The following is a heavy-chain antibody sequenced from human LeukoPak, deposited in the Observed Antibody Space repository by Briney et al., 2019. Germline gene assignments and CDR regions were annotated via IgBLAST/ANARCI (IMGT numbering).Heavy chain of an antibody. CDR2: INPSGGST. CDR1: GYTFTSYY. Sequence: ASVKVSCKASGYTFTSYYMHWVRQAPGQGLEWMGIINPSGGSTSYAQKFQGRVTMTRDTSTSTVYMELSSLRSEDTAVYYCARDFWWELRDYYYGKDRWGQGTTVTVSS. D-gene: IGHD1-26*01. CDR3: ARDFWWELRDYYYGKDR. J-gene: IGHJ6*02. V-gene: IGHV1-46*01.